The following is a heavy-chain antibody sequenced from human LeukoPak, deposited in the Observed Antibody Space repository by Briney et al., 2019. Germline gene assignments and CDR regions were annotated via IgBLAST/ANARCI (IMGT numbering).Heavy chain of an antibody. J-gene: IGHJ6*03. V-gene: IGHV4-4*09. CDR3: ARQRCSGGFCYSVDRLYYMDG. D-gene: IGHD2-15*01. Sequence: SDTLSLTCTVSGDSINDHYWSWIRQPPGEGLEWIAYIYSSVSTNYNPSLKSRVTISIDTSKGQFSLELTSVTAADTGVYYCARQRCSGGFCYSVDRLYYMDGWGKGTTVNVS. CDR1: GDSINDHY. CDR2: IYSSVST.